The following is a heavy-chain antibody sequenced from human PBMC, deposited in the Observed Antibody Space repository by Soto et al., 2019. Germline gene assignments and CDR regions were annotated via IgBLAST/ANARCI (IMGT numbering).Heavy chain of an antibody. CDR2: IYYSGST. CDR3: ARDNCSSTSCYGGMGMDV. J-gene: IGHJ6*02. Sequence: SETLSLTCTVSGGSISSGGYYWSWIRQHPGKGLEWIGYIYYSGSTYYNPSLKSRVTISVDTSKNQFSLKLSSVTAADTAVYYCARDNCSSTSCYGGMGMDVWGQGTTVTVSS. V-gene: IGHV4-31*03. CDR1: GGSISSGGYY. D-gene: IGHD2-2*01.